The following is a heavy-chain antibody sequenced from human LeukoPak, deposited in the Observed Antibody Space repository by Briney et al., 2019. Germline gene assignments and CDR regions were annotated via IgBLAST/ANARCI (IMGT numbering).Heavy chain of an antibody. Sequence: SETLSLTCAVYGGSFSGYYWSWIRQPPGKGLEWIGEINHSGSTNYNPSLKSRVTISVDTSKNQFSLKLSSVTAADTAVYYCARGLSGRGYFDYWGQGTLVTVSS. J-gene: IGHJ4*02. V-gene: IGHV4-34*01. CDR1: GGSFSGYY. CDR2: INHSGST. CDR3: ARGLSGRGYFDY. D-gene: IGHD5-12*01.